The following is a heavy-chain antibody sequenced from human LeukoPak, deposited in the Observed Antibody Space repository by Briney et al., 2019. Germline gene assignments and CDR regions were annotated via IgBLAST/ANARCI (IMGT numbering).Heavy chain of an antibody. D-gene: IGHD3-22*01. J-gene: IGHJ4*02. V-gene: IGHV3-7*01. CDR3: ARDHDYYDSSGLGLDY. CDR1: GFTFSRYW. CDR2: IKQDGSEK. Sequence: GGSLRLSCAASGFTFSRYWMSWVRQAPGKGLEWVANIKQDGSEKYYVDSVKGRFTISRDNAKNSLYLQMNSLRAEDTAVYYCARDHDYYDSSGLGLDYWGRGTLVTVSS.